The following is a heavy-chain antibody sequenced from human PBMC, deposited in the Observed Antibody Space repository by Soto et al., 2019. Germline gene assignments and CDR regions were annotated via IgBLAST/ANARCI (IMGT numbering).Heavy chain of an antibody. J-gene: IGHJ5*02. V-gene: IGHV4-39*01. D-gene: IGHD6-13*01. CDR3: VTTRGIAVGGSFDH. CDR1: GGSISSSSSY. Sequence: PSETLSLTCTVSGGSISSSSSYWGWVRQPPGKGLEWMATIYSGSTYQNPSLKSRVTISVDTSKNQFSLKLSSVAAPDTAIYYCVTTRGIAVGGSFDHWGQGTQVTSPQ. CDR2: IYSGST.